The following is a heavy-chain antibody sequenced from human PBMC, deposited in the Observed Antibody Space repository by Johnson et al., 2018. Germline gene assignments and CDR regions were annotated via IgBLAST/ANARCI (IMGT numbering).Heavy chain of an antibody. CDR2: INSDGSTT. D-gene: IGHD6-13*01. J-gene: IGHJ6*03. CDR3: ARVEGRAAGITYYYYMDV. CDR1: GFTFSSYW. Sequence: VQLQESGGGLVQPGGSLRLSCAASGFTFSSYWMHWVRQAPGKGLVWVSRINSDGSTTSYADSVKGRFTISRDNAKNTLYLQMNSLRAEDTAVYYCARVEGRAAGITYYYYMDVWGKGTTVTVSS. V-gene: IGHV3-74*01.